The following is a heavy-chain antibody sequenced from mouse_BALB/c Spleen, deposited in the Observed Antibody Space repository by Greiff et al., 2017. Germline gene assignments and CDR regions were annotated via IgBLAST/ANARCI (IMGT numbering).Heavy chain of an antibody. CDR3: ARSGITTATAFAY. D-gene: IGHD1-2*01. CDR2: IWSGGST. Sequence: VKLMESGPGLVQPSQSLSITCTVSGFSLTSYGVHWVRQSPGKGLEWLGVIWSGGSTDYNAAFISRLSISKDNSKSQVFFKMNSLQANDTAIYYCARSGITTATAFAYWGQGTLVTVSA. J-gene: IGHJ3*01. V-gene: IGHV2-2*02. CDR1: GFSLTSYG.